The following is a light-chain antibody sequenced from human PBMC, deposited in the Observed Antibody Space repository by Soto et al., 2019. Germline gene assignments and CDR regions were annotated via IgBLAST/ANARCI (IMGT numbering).Light chain of an antibody. CDR2: LNSDGSH. V-gene: IGLV4-69*01. Sequence: QPVLTQSPSASASLGASVKLTCTLSSGQSNYAIAWHQQQPEKGPRYLMILNSDGSHSKGDGIPDRFSGSSSGAERYLTIASLQSEDEADYYCQTWGSGIQVFGGGTKVTVL. CDR1: SGQSNYA. CDR3: QTWGSGIQV. J-gene: IGLJ3*02.